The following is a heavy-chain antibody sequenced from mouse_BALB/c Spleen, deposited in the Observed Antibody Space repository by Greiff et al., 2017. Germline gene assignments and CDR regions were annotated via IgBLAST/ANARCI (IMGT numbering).Heavy chain of an antibody. CDR3: ARDYGRS. CDR1: GYSITSGYY. V-gene: IGHV3-6*02. CDR2: ISYDGSN. J-gene: IGHJ2*01. D-gene: IGHD1-1*01. Sequence: EVKLQESGPGLVKPSQSLSLTCSVTGYSITSGYYWNWIRQFPGNKLEWMGYISYDGSNNYNPSLKNRISITRDTSKNQFFLKLNSVTTEDTATYYCARDYGRSWGQGTTLTVSS.